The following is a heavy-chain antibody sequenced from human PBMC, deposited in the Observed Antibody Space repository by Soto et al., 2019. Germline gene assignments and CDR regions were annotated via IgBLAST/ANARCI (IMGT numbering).Heavy chain of an antibody. Sequence: QVQLQESGPGLVESSGTLSLTCAVYGGSITSGHWWTWVRQSPGKGLEWIGEISLSGDINYSPSLQSRVTVSMDMSRNHLSLRLTSVTATDTAGYLCATPAPRTGGPVWGPGTGVTVSS. J-gene: IGHJ6*02. CDR1: GGSITSGHW. CDR3: ATPAPRTGGPV. CDR2: ISLSGDI. V-gene: IGHV4-4*02. D-gene: IGHD2-8*02.